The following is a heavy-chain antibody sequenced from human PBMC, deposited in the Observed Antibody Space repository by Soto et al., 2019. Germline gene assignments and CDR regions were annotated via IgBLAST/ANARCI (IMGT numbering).Heavy chain of an antibody. CDR3: ARDRPPGDSSSWFADY. CDR2: ISSSSSYI. Sequence: GGSLRLSCAASGFTFSSYSMNWVRQAPGKGLEWVSSISSSSSYIYYADSVKGRFTISRDNAKNSLYLQMNSLRAEDTAVYYCARDRPPGDSSSWFADYWGQGTLVTVSS. CDR1: GFTFSSYS. J-gene: IGHJ4*02. D-gene: IGHD6-13*01. V-gene: IGHV3-21*01.